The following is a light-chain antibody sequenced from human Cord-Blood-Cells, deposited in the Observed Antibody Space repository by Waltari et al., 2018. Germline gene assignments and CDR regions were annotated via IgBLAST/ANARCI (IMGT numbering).Light chain of an antibody. CDR2: GKN. J-gene: IGLJ1*01. V-gene: IGLV3-19*01. CDR1: SLRRYS. CDR3: NSRDSSGNHDV. Sequence: SSELTQDPAVSVALGQTVRSTCQGDSLRRYSASGDQQKPGQAPVLVIYGKNNRPSGIPDRFSSSSSGNTASLTITGAQAEDEADYYCNSRDSSGNHDVFGTGTKVTVL.